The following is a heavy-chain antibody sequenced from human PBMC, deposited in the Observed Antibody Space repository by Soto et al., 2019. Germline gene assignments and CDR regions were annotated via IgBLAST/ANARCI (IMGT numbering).Heavy chain of an antibody. D-gene: IGHD3-9*01. CDR1: GFTFSSYW. CDR3: AREESYYDILTGYLLYYYYMDV. J-gene: IGHJ6*03. CDR2: IKQDGSEK. Sequence: GGSLRLSCAASGFTFSSYWMSWVRQAPGKGLEWVANIKQDGSEKYYVDSVKGRFTISRDNAKNSLYLQMNNLRAEDTAVYYCAREESYYDILTGYLLYYYYMDVWGKGTTVTVSS. V-gene: IGHV3-7*01.